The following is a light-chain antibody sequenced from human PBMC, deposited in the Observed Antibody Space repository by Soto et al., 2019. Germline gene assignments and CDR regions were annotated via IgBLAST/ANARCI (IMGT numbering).Light chain of an antibody. CDR1: SSNIGSKS. Sequence: QSVLTQPPSASGTPGQRVTISCSGSSSNIGSKSVNWYQQLPGTAHKLLIYSNDQRPSGVPDRFSGSKSGTSASLAISGLQSEDEADYYCAAWDDYLNGWVFGGGTKLTVL. CDR2: SND. V-gene: IGLV1-44*01. J-gene: IGLJ3*02. CDR3: AAWDDYLNGWV.